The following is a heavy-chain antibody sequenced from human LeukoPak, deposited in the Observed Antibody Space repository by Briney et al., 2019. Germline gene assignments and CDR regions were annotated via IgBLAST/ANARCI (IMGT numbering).Heavy chain of an antibody. V-gene: IGHV3-30*18. J-gene: IGHJ4*02. CDR3: AKIPPPFDY. CDR2: ISYDGSNK. Sequence: GGSLRLSCEASGFTFSSYGMHWVRQAPGKGLEWVAVISYDGSNKYYADSVKGRFTISRDNSKNTLYLQMNSLRAEDTAVYYCAKIPPPFDYWGQGTLVTVSS. CDR1: GFTFSSYG.